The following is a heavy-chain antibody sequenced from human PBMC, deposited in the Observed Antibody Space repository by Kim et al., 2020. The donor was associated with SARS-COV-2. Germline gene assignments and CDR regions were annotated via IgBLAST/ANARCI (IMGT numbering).Heavy chain of an antibody. D-gene: IGHD4-4*01. CDR1: GFTFSSNS. CDR3: ARDEKGYTTAVEY. Sequence: GGSLRLSCAASGFTFSSNSMNWVRQAPGKGLEWVSYISSSSSTIYYADSVKGRFITSRDNDKNPLHLQKNSMRDEDTAVYYCARDEKGYTTAVEYWGQGT. V-gene: IGHV3-48*02. J-gene: IGHJ4*02. CDR2: ISSSSSTI.